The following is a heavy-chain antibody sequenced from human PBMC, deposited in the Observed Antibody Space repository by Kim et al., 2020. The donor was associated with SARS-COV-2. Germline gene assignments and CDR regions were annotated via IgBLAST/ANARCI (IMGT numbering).Heavy chain of an antibody. CDR1: GFTFSSYA. J-gene: IGHJ4*02. CDR2: ISGSGGST. D-gene: IGHD6-13*01. V-gene: IGHV3-23*01. Sequence: GGSLRLSCAASGFTFSSYAMSWVRQAPGKGLEWVSAISGSGGSTYYADSVKGRFTISRDNSKNTLYLQMNSLRAEDTAVYYCANPVGDEGQQLGWGQGTLVTVSS. CDR3: ANPVGDEGQQLG.